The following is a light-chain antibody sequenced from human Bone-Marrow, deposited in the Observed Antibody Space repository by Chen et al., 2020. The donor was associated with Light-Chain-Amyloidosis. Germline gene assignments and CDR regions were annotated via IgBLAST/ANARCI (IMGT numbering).Light chain of an antibody. CDR1: SSDIGGYDY. Sequence: QSALTQPASVSGSPGQSITISCTGTSSDIGGYDYVSWYQQHPGKVPRLLIYDVNNRPSEVSDRFSASKSGNTAALTISGRQAEDEADYYCASYTGATAGVFGGGTKLTVL. CDR2: DVN. CDR3: ASYTGATAGV. J-gene: IGLJ3*02. V-gene: IGLV2-14*03.